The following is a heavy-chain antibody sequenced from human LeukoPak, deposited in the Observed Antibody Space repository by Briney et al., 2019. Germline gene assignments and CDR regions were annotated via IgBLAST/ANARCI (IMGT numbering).Heavy chain of an antibody. CDR2: IIPIFGTA. Sequence: GASVKVSCKASGGTFSSYAISWVRQAPGRGLEWMGGIIPIFGTANYAQKFQGRVTITTDESTSTAYMELSSLRSEDTAVYYCARVGVVPAAIGGGWYYYMDVWGKGTTVTVSS. CDR1: GGTFSSYA. V-gene: IGHV1-69*05. CDR3: ARVGVVPAAIGGGWYYYMDV. D-gene: IGHD2-2*02. J-gene: IGHJ6*03.